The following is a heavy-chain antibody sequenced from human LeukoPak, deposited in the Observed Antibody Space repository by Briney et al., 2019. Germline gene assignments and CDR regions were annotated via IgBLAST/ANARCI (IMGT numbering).Heavy chain of an antibody. CDR2: INPSGGST. J-gene: IGHJ4*02. Sequence: ASVKVSCKASGYTFTSCYMHWVRQAPGQGLEWMGIINPSGGSTSYAQKFQGKVTMTRDTSTSTVYMELSSLRSEDTAVYYCAREVGATIGIDYWGQGTLVTVSS. CDR3: AREVGATIGIDY. V-gene: IGHV1-46*01. CDR1: GYTFTSCY. D-gene: IGHD1-26*01.